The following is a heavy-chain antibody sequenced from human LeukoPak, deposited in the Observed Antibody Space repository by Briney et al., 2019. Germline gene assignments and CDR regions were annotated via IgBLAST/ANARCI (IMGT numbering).Heavy chain of an antibody. J-gene: IGHJ4*02. D-gene: IGHD5-12*01. V-gene: IGHV3-7*01. CDR1: GFTFSSYW. Sequence: PGGSLRLSCAASGFTFSSYWMSWVRQAPGKGLEWVANIKQDGSEKYYVDSVKGRFTISRDNAKNSLYLQMNSLRAEDTAVYYCASVVAKFYFDYWGQGTLVTVSS. CDR3: ASVVAKFYFDY. CDR2: IKQDGSEK.